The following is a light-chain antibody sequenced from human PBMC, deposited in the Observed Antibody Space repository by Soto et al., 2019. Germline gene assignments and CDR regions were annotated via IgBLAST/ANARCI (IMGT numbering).Light chain of an antibody. CDR3: AAWDARLNVV. V-gene: IGLV1-47*01. CDR1: SSNIGNKY. Sequence: QSVLTQPPSASVTPGQRVTISCSGSSSNIGNKYVDWYQQVPGTALKLLFYGNDQRPSGVPDRFSGSKSGTSASLAISGLRSEEEADYCCAAWDARLNVVFGGGTKLTVL. CDR2: GND. J-gene: IGLJ2*01.